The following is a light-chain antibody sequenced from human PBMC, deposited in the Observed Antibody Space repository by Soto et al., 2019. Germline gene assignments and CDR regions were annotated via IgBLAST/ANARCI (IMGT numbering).Light chain of an antibody. CDR3: QQYGGSPPYT. CDR2: GAS. CDR1: QSVSSSY. Sequence: EIVLTQSPGTLSLSPGERATLSCRASQSVSSSYLAWYQQKPGQAPRLLIYGASSRATGVPDRFNGSRYGADFTLTMSRLEPEDFAVYYCQQYGGSPPYTFGQGTKLEIK. J-gene: IGKJ2*01. V-gene: IGKV3-20*01.